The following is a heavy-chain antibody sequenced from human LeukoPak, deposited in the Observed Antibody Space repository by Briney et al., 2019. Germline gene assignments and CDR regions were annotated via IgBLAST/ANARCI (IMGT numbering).Heavy chain of an antibody. CDR2: IRYDGSNK. J-gene: IGHJ4*02. CDR3: AKDGDGETGRFDY. Sequence: GGSLRLSCAASGFTFSSYGMHWVRQAPGKGLEWVALIRYDGSNKYYADSVKGRFTISRDNSKNTLYLQMNSLRAEDTAVYYCAKDGDGETGRFDYWGQGTLVTVSS. V-gene: IGHV3-30*02. D-gene: IGHD3-10*01. CDR1: GFTFSSYG.